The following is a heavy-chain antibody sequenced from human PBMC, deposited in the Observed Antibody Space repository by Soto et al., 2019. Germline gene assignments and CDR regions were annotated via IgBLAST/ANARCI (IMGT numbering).Heavy chain of an antibody. CDR3: ARREAVGATNRVSVWFDP. J-gene: IGHJ5*02. V-gene: IGHV4-34*01. D-gene: IGHD1-26*01. Sequence: SETLSLTCAVYGGSFSGYYWSWIRQPPGKGLEWIGEINHSGSTNYNPSLKSRATISVDTSKNQFSLKLSSVTAADTAVYYCARREAVGATNRVSVWFDPWGQGTLVTVSS. CDR2: INHSGST. CDR1: GGSFSGYY.